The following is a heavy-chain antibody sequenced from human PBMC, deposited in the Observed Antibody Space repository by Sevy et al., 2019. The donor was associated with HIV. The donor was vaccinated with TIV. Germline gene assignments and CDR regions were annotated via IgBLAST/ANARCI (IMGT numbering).Heavy chain of an antibody. D-gene: IGHD3-22*01. Sequence: GGSLRLSCEASGFTVSGNYMAWVRLAPGKGLEWVSLIDSGGSTYYADSVKGRFTISRDNAKNNLYLKMNPLRAEDMAVYFCARDRYYDASGYYYYYYGMDVWGQGTMVTVSS. CDR2: IDSGGST. V-gene: IGHV3-66*01. J-gene: IGHJ6*02. CDR3: ARDRYYDASGYYYYYYGMDV. CDR1: GFTVSGNY.